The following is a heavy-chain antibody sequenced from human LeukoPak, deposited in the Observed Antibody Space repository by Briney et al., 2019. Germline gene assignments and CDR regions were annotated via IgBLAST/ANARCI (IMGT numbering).Heavy chain of an antibody. V-gene: IGHV3-33*01. CDR2: IWYDGSNK. D-gene: IGHD2-15*01. J-gene: IGHJ4*02. CDR1: GFTFSSYG. Sequence: GRSLRLSCAASGFTFSSYGMHWVRRAPGKGLEWVAVIWYDGSNKYYADSVKGRFTISRDNSKNTLYLQMNSLRAEDTAVYYCARDPRRRYCSGGSCNHFDYWGQGALVTVSS. CDR3: ARDPRRRYCSGGSCNHFDY.